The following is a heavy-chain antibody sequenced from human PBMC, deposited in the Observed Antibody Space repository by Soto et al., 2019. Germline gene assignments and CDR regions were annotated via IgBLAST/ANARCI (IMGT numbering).Heavy chain of an antibody. CDR2: ISYDGSNK. J-gene: IGHJ6*02. D-gene: IGHD2-21*02. Sequence: GGSLRLPWAPSRFTFSSYGMHRVGKDPGKGLEWVAVISYDGSNKYYADSVKGRFTNSRDNSKNTLYLQMNSLRAEDTAVYYCAKGSEVVTYYYYGMDVWGQGTTV. CDR1: RFTFSSYG. CDR3: AKGSEVVTYYYYGMDV. V-gene: IGHV3-30*18.